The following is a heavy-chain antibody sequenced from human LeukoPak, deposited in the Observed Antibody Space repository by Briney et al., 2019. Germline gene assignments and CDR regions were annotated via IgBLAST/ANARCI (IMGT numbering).Heavy chain of an antibody. CDR1: GFNLANYW. CDR3: ATHTYGDYSFAF. Sequence: GESLKISCKASGFNLANYWIAWVRQMPGKGLEWMGIIYPDDSDTRYSPSFEGQVTISADKSISTAYLQWSSLTASDTAKYYCATHTYGDYSFAFWGQATLVIVSS. V-gene: IGHV5-51*01. D-gene: IGHD4-17*01. CDR2: IYPDDSDT. J-gene: IGHJ4*02.